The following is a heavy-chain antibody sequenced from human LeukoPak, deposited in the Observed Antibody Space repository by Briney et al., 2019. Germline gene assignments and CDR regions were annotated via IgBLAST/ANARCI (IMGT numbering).Heavy chain of an antibody. V-gene: IGHV1-18*01. CDR1: VYTFTIYG. CDR2: ISAYNGNT. Sequence: GASVRVSSMASVYTFTIYGISWVRQAPGQGLEWMVWISAYNGNTNYAQKLQGRVTMTTDTSTSTAYMERRSLRSDDTAVYYCARGEGYSHAWMYFDYWGQGTLVTVSS. D-gene: IGHD5-12*01. J-gene: IGHJ4*02. CDR3: ARGEGYSHAWMYFDY.